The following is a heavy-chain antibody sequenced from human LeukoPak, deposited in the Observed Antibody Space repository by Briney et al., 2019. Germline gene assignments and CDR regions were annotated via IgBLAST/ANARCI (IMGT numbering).Heavy chain of an antibody. V-gene: IGHV3-7*01. J-gene: IGHJ3*01. CDR3: ARGASQNVFDF. Sequence: GGPLRLSCAASEFTFSSYWINWVRQAPGKGPEWVANINPDGSQKKYADSVKGRFTISRDNARNSLYLQMNSLRDNDTAVYYCARGASQNVFDFWGQGTTVIVSS. CDR1: EFTFSSYW. CDR2: INPDGSQK.